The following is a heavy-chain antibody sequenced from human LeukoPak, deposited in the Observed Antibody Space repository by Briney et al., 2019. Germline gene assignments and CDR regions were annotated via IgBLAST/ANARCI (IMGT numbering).Heavy chain of an antibody. J-gene: IGHJ4*02. Sequence: ASVKVSCKASGYIFTSYGISWVRQAPGQGLEWMGWISGYNGITNYAQKLQGRVTMTTDTSTSTAYMELRSLRSDDTAVYYCATGTTAGEGFNYWGQGTLVTVSS. CDR3: ATGTTAGEGFNY. V-gene: IGHV1-18*01. D-gene: IGHD1-1*01. CDR2: ISGYNGIT. CDR1: GYIFTSYG.